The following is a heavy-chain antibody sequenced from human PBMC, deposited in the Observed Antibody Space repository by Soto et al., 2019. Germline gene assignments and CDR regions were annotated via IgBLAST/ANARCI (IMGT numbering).Heavy chain of an antibody. CDR2: ISGSGGST. Sequence: GGSLRLSCAASGFTFSSNAMSWVRQAPGKGLEWVSAISGSGGSTYYADSVKGRFTISRDNSKNTLYLQMNSLRAEDTAVYYCAKDHYDYVWGSYRYGDAFDIWGQGTMVTVSS. J-gene: IGHJ3*02. D-gene: IGHD3-16*02. CDR3: AKDHYDYVWGSYRYGDAFDI. V-gene: IGHV3-23*01. CDR1: GFTFSSNA.